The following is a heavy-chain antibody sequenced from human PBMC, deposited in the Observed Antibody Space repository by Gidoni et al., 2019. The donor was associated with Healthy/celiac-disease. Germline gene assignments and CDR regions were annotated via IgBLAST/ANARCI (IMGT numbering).Heavy chain of an antibody. CDR3: ARDDVYIAVAGTQGTDGPAFDY. V-gene: IGHV1-3*01. CDR2: INAGNGNT. D-gene: IGHD6-19*01. Sequence: QVQLVQSGAEVKKPGASVKVSCKASGYTFTSYAMHWVRQAPGQRLEWMGWINAGNGNTKYSQKFQGRVTITRDTSASTAYMELSSLRSEDTAVYYCARDDVYIAVAGTQGTDGPAFDYWGQGTLVTVSS. J-gene: IGHJ4*02. CDR1: GYTFTSYA.